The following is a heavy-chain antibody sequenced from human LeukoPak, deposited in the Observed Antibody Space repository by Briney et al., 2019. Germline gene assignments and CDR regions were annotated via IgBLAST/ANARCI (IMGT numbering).Heavy chain of an antibody. CDR2: INLNSGGT. D-gene: IGHD2-2*01. V-gene: IGHV1-2*02. J-gene: IGHJ6*03. Sequence: GASVKVSCKASGYTFTGYYMHWVRQAPGQGLEWMGWINLNSGGTNYAQKFQGRVTMTRDTSISTAYMELSRLRSDDTAVYYCATALGYCSSTSCYSPTYYYYYYMDVWGKGTTVTVSS. CDR1: GYTFTGYY. CDR3: ATALGYCSSTSCYSPTYYYYYYMDV.